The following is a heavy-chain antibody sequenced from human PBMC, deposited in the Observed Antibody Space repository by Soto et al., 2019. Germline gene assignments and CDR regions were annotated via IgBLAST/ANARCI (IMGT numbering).Heavy chain of an antibody. CDR1: GYTFTGYY. Sequence: ASVKVSCKASGYTFTGYYMHWVRQAPGQGLEWMGWINPNSGGTNYAQKFQGWVTMTRDTSISTAYMELRRLRSDDTAVYYCARGDIVVVPAAIKGAYYYYGMDVWGQGTTVTVSS. CDR2: INPNSGGT. D-gene: IGHD2-2*01. CDR3: ARGDIVVVPAAIKGAYYYYGMDV. V-gene: IGHV1-2*04. J-gene: IGHJ6*02.